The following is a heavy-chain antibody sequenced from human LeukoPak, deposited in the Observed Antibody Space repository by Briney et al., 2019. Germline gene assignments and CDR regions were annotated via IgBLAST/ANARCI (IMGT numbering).Heavy chain of an antibody. CDR3: ARDGTYYYGSSGSHMDV. CDR1: GGTFSSYT. J-gene: IGHJ6*04. V-gene: IGHV1-69*05. CDR2: IIPIFGTA. Sequence: SSVKVSCKASGGTFSSYTISWVRQAPGQGLEWMGRIIPIFGTANYAQKFQGRVTITTDESTSTAYMELSSLRSEDTAVYYCARDGTYYYGSSGSHMDVWGKGTTVTVSS. D-gene: IGHD3-22*01.